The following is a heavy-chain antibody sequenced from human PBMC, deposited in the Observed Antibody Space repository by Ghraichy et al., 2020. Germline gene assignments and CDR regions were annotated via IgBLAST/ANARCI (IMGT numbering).Heavy chain of an antibody. V-gene: IGHV1-8*01. D-gene: IGHD4-17*01. CDR3: ARDVGYGDNLYWPLKDYYYYYMDV. Sequence: ASVKVSCKASGYTFTSYDINWVRQATGQGLEWMGWMNPNSGNTGYAQKFQGRVTMTRNTSISTAYMELSSLRSEDTAVYYCARDVGYGDNLYWPLKDYYYYYMDVWGKGTTVTVSS. CDR1: GYTFTSYD. CDR2: MNPNSGNT. J-gene: IGHJ6*03.